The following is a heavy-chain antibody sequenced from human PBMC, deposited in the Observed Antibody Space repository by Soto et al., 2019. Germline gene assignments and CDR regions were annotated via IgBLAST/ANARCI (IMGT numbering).Heavy chain of an antibody. CDR3: ARHGRGVGARPLDY. D-gene: IGHD1-26*01. CDR2: IFSNDEK. J-gene: IGHJ4*02. CDR1: GFSLSNARMG. V-gene: IGHV2-26*01. Sequence: QVTLKESGPVLVKPTETLTLTCTVSGFSLSNARMGVSWIRQPPGKALEWLAHIFSNDEKSYSPSLKSRLTLTNDPSKSQVVLTGTNIDPVDSATYYCARHGRGVGARPLDYWGQGTLVTVSS.